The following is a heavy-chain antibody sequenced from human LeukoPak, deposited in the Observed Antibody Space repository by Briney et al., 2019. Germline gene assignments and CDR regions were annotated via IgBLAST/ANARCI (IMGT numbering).Heavy chain of an antibody. CDR2: IYYSGST. D-gene: IGHD3-9*01. Sequence: SETLSLTCTVSGGSISSSSYYWGWIRQPPGKRLEWIGSIYYSGSTYYNPSLKSRVTISVDTSKNQFSLKLSSLTAADTAVYYCARQALRYFDWSPYYFDYWGQGTLVTFSS. J-gene: IGHJ4*02. CDR1: GGSISSSSYY. V-gene: IGHV4-39*01. CDR3: ARQALRYFDWSPYYFDY.